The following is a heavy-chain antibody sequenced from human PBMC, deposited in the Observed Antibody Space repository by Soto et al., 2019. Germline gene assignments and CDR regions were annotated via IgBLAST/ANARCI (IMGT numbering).Heavy chain of an antibody. CDR2: IVVGSGNT. D-gene: IGHD2-2*01. CDR3: AAERRTPFGMDV. J-gene: IGHJ6*02. Sequence: QMQLMQSGPEVKKPGTSVKVSCKASGFTFTSSAVQWVRQARGQRLEWIGWIVVGSGNTNYAQKFQERVTITRDMSTSTAYMELSSLRSEDTVVYYCAAERRTPFGMDVWGQGTTVTVSS. V-gene: IGHV1-58*01. CDR1: GFTFTSSA.